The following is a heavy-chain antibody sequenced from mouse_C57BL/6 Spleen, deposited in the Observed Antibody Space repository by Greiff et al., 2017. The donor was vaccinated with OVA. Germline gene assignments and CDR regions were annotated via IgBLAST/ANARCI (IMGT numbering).Heavy chain of an antibody. V-gene: IGHV1-53*01. CDR2: INPSNGGT. J-gene: IGHJ1*03. CDR1: GYTFTSYW. Sequence: VQLQQPGTELVKPGASVKLSCKASGYTFTSYWMHWVKQRPGQGLEWIGNINPSNGGTNYNEKFKSKATLTVDKSSSTAYMQLSSVTSEDSAVYYCARGGITTVVATGYFDVWGTGTTVTVSS. CDR3: ARGGITTVVATGYFDV. D-gene: IGHD1-1*01.